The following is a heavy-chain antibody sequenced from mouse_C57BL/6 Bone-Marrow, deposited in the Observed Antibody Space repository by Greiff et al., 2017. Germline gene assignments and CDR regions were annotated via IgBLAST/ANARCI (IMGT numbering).Heavy chain of an antibody. CDR2: IDPSDSYT. CDR1: GYTFTSYW. Sequence: QVQLQQPGAELVMPGASVKLSCKASGYTFTSYWMHWVKQRPGQCLEWIGEIDPSDSYTNYNQKFKGKSTLTVDKSSSTAYMQLSSLTSEESAVYDGAREPYYYGRRYYAMDYWGQGTSVTVSS. J-gene: IGHJ4*01. V-gene: IGHV1-69*01. D-gene: IGHD1-1*01. CDR3: AREPYYYGRRYYAMDY.